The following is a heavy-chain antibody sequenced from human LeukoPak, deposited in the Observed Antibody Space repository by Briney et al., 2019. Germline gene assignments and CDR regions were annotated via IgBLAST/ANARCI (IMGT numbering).Heavy chain of an antibody. D-gene: IGHD3-16*01. CDR2: IYYSGST. Sequence: SETLSLTCTVSGGSISSYYWSWIRQPPGKGLEWIGYIYYSGSTNYNPSLKSRVTISVDTSKNQFSLKLSSVTAADTAGYYCARAVGDNWFDPWGQGTLVTVSS. J-gene: IGHJ5*02. CDR1: GGSISSYY. CDR3: ARAVGDNWFDP. V-gene: IGHV4-59*01.